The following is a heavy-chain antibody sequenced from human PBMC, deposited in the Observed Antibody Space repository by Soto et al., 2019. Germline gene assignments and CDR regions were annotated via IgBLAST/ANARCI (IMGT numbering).Heavy chain of an antibody. Sequence: SVKVSCKASGGTFSSYTISWVRQAPGQGLEWKGRIIPILGIANYAKKYQGRVTITADKSTSTAYMELSSLRSDDTAVYYCATGCSQQLDPKYYYYYYGMDVWGQGTTVTVSS. CDR1: GGTFSSYT. CDR3: ATGCSQQLDPKYYYYYYGMDV. J-gene: IGHJ6*02. D-gene: IGHD6-13*01. CDR2: IIPILGIA. V-gene: IGHV1-69*02.